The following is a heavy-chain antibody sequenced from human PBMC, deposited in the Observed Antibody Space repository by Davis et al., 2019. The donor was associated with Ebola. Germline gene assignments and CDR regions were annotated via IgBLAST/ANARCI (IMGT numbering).Heavy chain of an antibody. D-gene: IGHD2-21*01. Sequence: GESLKISCAASGFTFSSYAMHWVRQAPGKGLEYVSAISSNGGSTYYADSVKGRFTISRDNSKNTLYLQMNSLRAEDTAVYYCAKIGGGSYFDYWGQGTLVTVSS. J-gene: IGHJ4*02. CDR3: AKIGGGSYFDY. V-gene: IGHV3-64*04. CDR2: ISSNGGST. CDR1: GFTFSSYA.